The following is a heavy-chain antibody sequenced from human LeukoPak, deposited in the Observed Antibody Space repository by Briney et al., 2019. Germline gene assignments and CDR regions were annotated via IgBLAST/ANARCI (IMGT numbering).Heavy chain of an antibody. Sequence: QAGGSLRLSCAASGFTFSSYGIHWVRQAPGKGLEWVAFIRYDGSNKYHADSVKGRFTISRDNSKNTVYLQMNSLRAEDTAVYFCAKEYGYDYNYFHSMDVWGKGTTVTIS. D-gene: IGHD1-1*01. CDR1: GFTFSSYG. CDR3: AKEYGYDYNYFHSMDV. J-gene: IGHJ6*03. V-gene: IGHV3-30*02. CDR2: IRYDGSNK.